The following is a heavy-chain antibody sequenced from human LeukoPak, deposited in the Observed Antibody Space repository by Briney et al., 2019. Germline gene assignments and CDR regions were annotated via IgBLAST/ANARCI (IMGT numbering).Heavy chain of an antibody. CDR1: GFTISGYW. Sequence: LPGGSLRLSCAASGFTISGYWMTWVRQAPGKGLEWVANIKQDGSEKTYVDSVKGRFTISRDNAKNSIYRQMNSLRVEDTAIYYCARDGGTDWYDPWGQGTLVSVSS. D-gene: IGHD3-16*01. CDR3: ARDGGTDWYDP. J-gene: IGHJ5*02. V-gene: IGHV3-7*01. CDR2: IKQDGSEK.